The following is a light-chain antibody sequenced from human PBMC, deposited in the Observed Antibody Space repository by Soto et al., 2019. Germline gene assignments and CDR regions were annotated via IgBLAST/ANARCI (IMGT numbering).Light chain of an antibody. J-gene: IGKJ1*01. CDR1: QRVDSY. V-gene: IGKV1-39*01. CDR2: AAS. Sequence: DIQVTQSPSSLSASVGDSVTLSCQTSQRVDSYIHWYQHQSGKPPKLLIYAASTLQDGVPSRFSGSGSGRAFSLIITRLQPGDSATYYCQQTYTSVATFGLGTKV. CDR3: QQTYTSVAT.